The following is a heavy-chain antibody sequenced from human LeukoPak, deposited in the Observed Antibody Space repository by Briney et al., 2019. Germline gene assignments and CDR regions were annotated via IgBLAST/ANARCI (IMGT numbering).Heavy chain of an antibody. CDR2: INPKSGGA. Sequence: ASVKASFKASGSVFTGYYIDGFGQAPGQGLEWMGWINPKSGGANYAQKFQGRVTMTRDTSISTAYMELSRLRSGDTAVYYCAREDFSSSGNRFVPWGQGTLVTVSS. J-gene: IGHJ5*02. D-gene: IGHD6-25*01. CDR3: AREDFSSSGNRFVP. V-gene: IGHV1-2*02. CDR1: GSVFTGYY.